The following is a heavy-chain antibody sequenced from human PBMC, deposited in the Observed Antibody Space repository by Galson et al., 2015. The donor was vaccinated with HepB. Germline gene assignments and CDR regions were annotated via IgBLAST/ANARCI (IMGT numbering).Heavy chain of an antibody. CDR1: GITFGDYF. CDR2: IRSKSYGGTA. V-gene: IGHV3-49*04. J-gene: IGHJ4*02. CDR3: TTVPLFVVVWAYFDN. Sequence: SLRLSCATSGITFGDYFMNWVRQAPGKGLEWVGFIRSKSYGGTAEYAASVKGRFTISRDDSKGIAYLQMNSLKTEDTAVYYCTTVPLFVVVWAYFDNWGQGTLVTVSS. D-gene: IGHD2-15*01.